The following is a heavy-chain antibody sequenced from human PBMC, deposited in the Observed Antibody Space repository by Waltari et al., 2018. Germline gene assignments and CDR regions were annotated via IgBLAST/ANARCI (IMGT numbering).Heavy chain of an antibody. D-gene: IGHD2-2*01. Sequence: QVHLVESGGGVVQPGKSLRLSCTASGFTFNNFGVHWVRQTPGKGLEFVAFISHDGNYKYHSHSVRGRFTISRDNSKKTFYLQMNSLRTEDTAVYYCARDSAVAVPAAVDSWGQGSVVSVSS. CDR2: ISHDGNYK. CDR1: GFTFNNFG. J-gene: IGHJ5*01. V-gene: IGHV3-30*03. CDR3: ARDSAVAVPAAVDS.